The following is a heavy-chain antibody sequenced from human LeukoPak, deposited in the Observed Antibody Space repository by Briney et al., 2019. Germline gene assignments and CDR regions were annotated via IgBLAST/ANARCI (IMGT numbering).Heavy chain of an antibody. CDR3: TRQGGIAVAGTIPAFDP. Sequence: PGGSLRLSCAASGFTFSSYGMHWVRQAPGKGMEWVAFIRYDGSNKYYAASVTALFTISRDNSKNTLYLQMNSLKTEDTAVYYCTRQGGIAVAGTIPAFDPWGQGTLVTVSS. CDR1: GFTFSSYG. D-gene: IGHD6-19*01. V-gene: IGHV3-30*02. J-gene: IGHJ5*02. CDR2: IRYDGSNK.